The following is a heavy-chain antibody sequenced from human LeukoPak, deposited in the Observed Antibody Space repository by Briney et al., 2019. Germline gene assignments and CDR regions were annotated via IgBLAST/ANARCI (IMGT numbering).Heavy chain of an antibody. D-gene: IGHD3-22*01. Sequence: ASVKVSCKASGYTFTSYGISWVRQAPGQGLEWMGWISAYNGNTNYAQKLQGRVTMTTDTSTSTAYMELRSLRSDDTAVYYCARVENRYDSSGYYYPRFDYWGQGTLVTVSS. V-gene: IGHV1-18*01. CDR1: GYTFTSYG. CDR2: ISAYNGNT. J-gene: IGHJ4*02. CDR3: ARVENRYDSSGYYYPRFDY.